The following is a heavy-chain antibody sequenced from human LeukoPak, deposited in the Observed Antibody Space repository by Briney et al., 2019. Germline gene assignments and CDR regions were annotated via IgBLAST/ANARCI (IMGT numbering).Heavy chain of an antibody. J-gene: IGHJ4*02. CDR1: GYSSSIDYY. CDR3: AGTSSGYYSTDY. Sequence: PSETLSLTCTVSGYSSSIDYYWGWIRQSPGKGLEWIGSIHRSGSTYYNPSLKSRVTISGGTSKSQFSQRLTSVTAADTAVYYCAGTSSGYYSTDYWGQGTLVTVSS. D-gene: IGHD5-12*01. V-gene: IGHV4-38-2*02. CDR2: IHRSGST.